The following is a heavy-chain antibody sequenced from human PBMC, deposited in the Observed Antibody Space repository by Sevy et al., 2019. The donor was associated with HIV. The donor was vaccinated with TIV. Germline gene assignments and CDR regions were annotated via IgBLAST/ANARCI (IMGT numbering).Heavy chain of an antibody. CDR3: ARGDGTGRCFDS. CDR2: INPTSSST. Sequence: ASVKVSCKASGYTFTGYYIHWVRQAPGQGLQWMGVINPTSSSTYYPPKFQGRVTMTRDTSTSTVSLDLSSLRSEDTAVYYCARGDGTGRCFDSWGQGTLVTVSS. D-gene: IGHD1-26*01. J-gene: IGHJ4*02. V-gene: IGHV1-46*03. CDR1: GYTFTGYY.